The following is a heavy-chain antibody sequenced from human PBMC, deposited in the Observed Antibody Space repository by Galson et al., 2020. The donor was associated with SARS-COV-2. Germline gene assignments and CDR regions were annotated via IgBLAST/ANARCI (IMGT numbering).Heavy chain of an antibody. J-gene: IGHJ4*02. CDR1: GGSFSGYY. Sequence: SETLSLTCAVYGGSFSGYYWSWIRQPPGKGLEWIGEINHSGSTNYNPSLKSRVTISVDTSKNQFSLKLSSVTAADTAVYYCAFSALRDYDSSGYFAYWGQGTLVTVSS. CDR2: INHSGST. V-gene: IGHV4-34*01. CDR3: AFSALRDYDSSGYFAY. D-gene: IGHD3-22*01.